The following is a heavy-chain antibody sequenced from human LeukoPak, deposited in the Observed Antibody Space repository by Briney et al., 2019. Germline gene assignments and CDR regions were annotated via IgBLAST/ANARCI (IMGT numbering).Heavy chain of an antibody. CDR2: IYYSGST. D-gene: IGHD3-10*01. CDR3: ARTGPYYSYAFDI. CDR1: GGSISSGDYY. J-gene: IGHJ3*02. V-gene: IGHV4-30-4*08. Sequence: SQTLSLTCTVSGGSISSGDYYWSWIRQPPGKGLEWIGYIYYSGSTNYNPSLKSRVTISVDTSKNQFSLKLSSVTAADTAVYYCARTGPYYSYAFDIWGQGTMVTVSS.